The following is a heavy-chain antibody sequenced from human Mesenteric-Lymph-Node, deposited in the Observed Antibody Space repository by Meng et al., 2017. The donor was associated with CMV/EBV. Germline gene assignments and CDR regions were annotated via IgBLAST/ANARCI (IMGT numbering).Heavy chain of an antibody. D-gene: IGHD3-10*01. CDR1: GGSISSTTYH. V-gene: IGHV4-39*07. J-gene: IGHJ3*02. CDR2: TNYSGST. Sequence: SETLSPTCTVSGGSISSTTYHWGWIRQHPGKGLEWIGSTNYSGSTHYNPSLKSRVTISVDTSKNQFSLKLSSVTAADTAVYYCARDNYYAFDIWGQGTMVTVSS. CDR3: ARDNYYAFDI.